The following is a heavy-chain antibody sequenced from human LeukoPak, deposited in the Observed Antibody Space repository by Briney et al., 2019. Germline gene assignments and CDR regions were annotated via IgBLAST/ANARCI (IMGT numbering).Heavy chain of an antibody. V-gene: IGHV4-39*07. D-gene: IGHD6-6*01. CDR1: GGSISTSNYY. Sequence: KTSETLSLTCTVSGGSISTSNYYWGWIRQPPGKGLEWIGSIYYSGSTYYNPSLKSRVTISVDTSKNQFSLKLSSVTAADTAVYYCARSGYSSSNIYYYYMDVWGKGTTVTVSS. J-gene: IGHJ6*03. CDR2: IYYSGST. CDR3: ARSGYSSSNIYYYYMDV.